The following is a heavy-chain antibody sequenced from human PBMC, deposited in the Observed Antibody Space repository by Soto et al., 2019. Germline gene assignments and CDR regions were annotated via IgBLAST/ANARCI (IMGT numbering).Heavy chain of an antibody. Sequence: ASVKVSCKASGYTFTTYGIAWGRQAPGQGFEWMGWISTYSGLTKYAEKFQGRVTMTTDTSTSTADMELKTLRSDDTAVYFCARGALGYDSRGYYFDYWGQGTLVTVSS. D-gene: IGHD3-22*01. CDR3: ARGALGYDSRGYYFDY. CDR2: ISTYSGLT. CDR1: GYTFTTYG. J-gene: IGHJ4*02. V-gene: IGHV1-18*01.